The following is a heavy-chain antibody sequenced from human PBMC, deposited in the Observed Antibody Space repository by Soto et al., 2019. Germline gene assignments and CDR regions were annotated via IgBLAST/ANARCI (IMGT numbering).Heavy chain of an antibody. Sequence: QLQLQESGSGLVRPSQTLSLTCAVSGGSISSGGYSWNWIRQPPVKGLEWIGYLYHSGSTLYNPSLKSRVTISVDKSKNQFSLTLSSVTAADTAVYYCARDQLEGNWFDPWGQGTLVTVSS. CDR3: ARDQLEGNWFDP. D-gene: IGHD1-1*01. J-gene: IGHJ5*02. V-gene: IGHV4-30-2*01. CDR1: GGSISSGGYS. CDR2: LYHSGST.